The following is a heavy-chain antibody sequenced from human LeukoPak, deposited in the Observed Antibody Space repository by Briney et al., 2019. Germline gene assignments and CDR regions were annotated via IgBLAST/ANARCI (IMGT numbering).Heavy chain of an antibody. CDR1: DYTFTNYG. CDR2: INTYNGNT. D-gene: IGHD6-6*01. J-gene: IGHJ4*02. Sequence: GASVKVSCKASDYTFTNYGISWVRQAPGQGLEWMGWINTYNGNTTYAQKFQGRVTMTTDTSTNTAYMELRSLRSDDTAVYYCARDYSSSSHYWGQGTLVTVSS. CDR3: ARDYSSSSHY. V-gene: IGHV1-18*01.